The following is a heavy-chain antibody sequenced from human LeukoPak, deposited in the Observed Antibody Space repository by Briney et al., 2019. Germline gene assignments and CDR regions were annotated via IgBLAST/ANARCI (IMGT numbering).Heavy chain of an antibody. CDR1: GYTFTSYY. Sequence: GASVKVSCKASGYTFTSYYMHWVRQAPGQGLEWMGIINPSSGSTSYAQKFQGRVTMTRDTSTSTVYMELSSLRSEDTAVYYCARDLSMVRGVIIGDAFDIWGQGTMVTVSS. V-gene: IGHV1-46*01. CDR2: INPSSGST. D-gene: IGHD3-10*01. CDR3: ARDLSMVRGVIIGDAFDI. J-gene: IGHJ3*02.